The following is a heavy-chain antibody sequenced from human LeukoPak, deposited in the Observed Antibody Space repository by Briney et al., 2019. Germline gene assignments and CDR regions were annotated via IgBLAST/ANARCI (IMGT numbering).Heavy chain of an antibody. D-gene: IGHD3-10*01. CDR3: ARGGSGSYFSWLDP. Sequence: ASVKVSCKAPGYTFTGYYIHWVRQAPGQGLECVGWINPNSGGTNYVQKFQGRVTMTRDTSISTAYMELSRLRSDDTAVYYCARGGSGSYFSWLDPWGQGTLVTVSS. CDR2: INPNSGGT. V-gene: IGHV1-2*02. CDR1: GYTFTGYY. J-gene: IGHJ5*02.